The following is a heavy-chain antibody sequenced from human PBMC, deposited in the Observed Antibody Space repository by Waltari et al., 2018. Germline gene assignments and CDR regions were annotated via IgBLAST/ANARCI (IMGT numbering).Heavy chain of an antibody. CDR1: GFTFSSYA. V-gene: IGHV3-30*01. J-gene: IGHJ4*02. Sequence: QVQLVESGGGVVQPGRSLRLSCAASGFTFSSYAMHWVRQAPGTGLEWVAVISYDGSNKYYADSVKGRFTISRDNSKNTLYLQMNSLRAEDTAVYYCARGREVVVTAISDYWGQGTLVTVSS. CDR3: ARGREVVVTAISDY. D-gene: IGHD2-21*02. CDR2: ISYDGSNK.